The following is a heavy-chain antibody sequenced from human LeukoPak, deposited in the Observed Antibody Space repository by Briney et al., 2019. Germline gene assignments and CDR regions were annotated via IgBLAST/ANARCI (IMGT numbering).Heavy chain of an antibody. V-gene: IGHV3-23*01. CDR1: GFNIYTYT. CDR2: IRNSDGVT. CDR3: AKGLERESRLDS. J-gene: IGHJ4*02. D-gene: IGHD1-1*01. Sequence: GQSLRLSCDASGFNIYTYTMYWVRQAPGQGLEWVSGIRNSDGVTYYADSVRGRFTISTDNSKNTLYLQMNSLRAEDTALYYCAKGLERESRLDSWGQGTLATVSS.